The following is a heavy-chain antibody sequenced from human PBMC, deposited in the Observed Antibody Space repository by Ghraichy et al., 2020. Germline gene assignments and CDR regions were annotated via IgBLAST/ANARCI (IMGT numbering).Heavy chain of an antibody. J-gene: IGHJ4*02. CDR2: ISGSGGST. V-gene: IGHV3-23*01. CDR1: GFTFSSYA. CDR3: AKGDYYDSSGYYYGLDY. D-gene: IGHD3-22*01. Sequence: GESLNISCAASGFTFSSYAMSWVRQAPGKGLEWVSAISGSGGSTYYADSVKGRFTISRDNSKNTLYLQMNSLRAEDTAVYYCAKGDYYDSSGYYYGLDYWGQGTLVTVSS.